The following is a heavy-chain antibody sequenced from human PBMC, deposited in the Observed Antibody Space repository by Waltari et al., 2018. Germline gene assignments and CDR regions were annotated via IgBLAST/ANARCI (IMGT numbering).Heavy chain of an antibody. D-gene: IGHD4-4*01. J-gene: IGHJ5*02. CDR2: INWDGSST. V-gene: IGHV3-20*04. CDR3: ARVNSNYVNWFDP. Sequence: EEQLVESGGGVVRPGGSLRLSCEASGFPFDHYAMAWVRQAPGKGLEWVSGINWDGSSTGYADSVKGRFTISRDNAKNSLHLHVNSLTAEDTAFYYCARVNSNYVNWFDPWGQGTLVIVSS. CDR1: GFPFDHYA.